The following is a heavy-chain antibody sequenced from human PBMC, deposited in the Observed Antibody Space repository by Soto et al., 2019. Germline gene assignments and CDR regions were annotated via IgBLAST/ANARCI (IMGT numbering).Heavy chain of an antibody. Sequence: GESLNISCKGSGYIFTNYYISCVRQMPGKGLEWMGRMDPSDSYTDYSPSVQGHVTFSVDRSVSTVYLQGSSLKASDTAMYFCARHSRDSSGEDFDYWGQGTLVTVSS. J-gene: IGHJ4*02. V-gene: IGHV5-10-1*01. D-gene: IGHD3-22*01. CDR1: GYIFTNYY. CDR2: MDPSDSYT. CDR3: ARHSRDSSGEDFDY.